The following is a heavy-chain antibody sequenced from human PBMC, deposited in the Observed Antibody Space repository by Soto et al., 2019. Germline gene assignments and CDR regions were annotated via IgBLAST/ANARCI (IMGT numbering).Heavy chain of an antibody. CDR1: GGSISSYY. Sequence: SETLSLTCTVSGGSISSYYWSWIRQPPGKGLEWIGYIYYSGSTNYNPPLKSRVTISVDTSKNQFSLKLSSVTAADTAVYYCARWSFPDYYGMDVWGQGTTVTVSS. CDR3: ARWSFPDYYGMDV. CDR2: IYYSGST. J-gene: IGHJ6*02. V-gene: IGHV4-59*01.